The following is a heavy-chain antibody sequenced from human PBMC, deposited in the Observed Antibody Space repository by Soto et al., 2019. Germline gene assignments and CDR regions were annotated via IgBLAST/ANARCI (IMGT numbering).Heavy chain of an antibody. CDR3: ARGWELGELLGPRLPSWFDP. D-gene: IGHD3-10*01. Sequence: QVQLQESGPGLVKPSQTLSLTCTVSGGSISSGGYYWSWIRQHPGKGLEWIGYIYYSGSTYYNPSLQRRVTISVDTSKNQFSLKLSSVTAADTAVYYCARGWELGELLGPRLPSWFDPWGQGTLVTVSS. CDR2: IYYSGST. J-gene: IGHJ5*02. V-gene: IGHV4-31*03. CDR1: GGSISSGGYY.